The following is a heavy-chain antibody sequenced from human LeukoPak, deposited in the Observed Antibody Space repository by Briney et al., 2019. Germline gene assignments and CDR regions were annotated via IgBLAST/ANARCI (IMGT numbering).Heavy chain of an antibody. CDR1: GFTFSSYS. Sequence: GGSLRLSCAASGFTFSSYSMSWVRQAPGKGLEWVSGTSGSGGSTYYADSVKGRFTISRDNSKYTLYLQMNSLRAEDTAVYYCAKGTTHYYDSSLDYWGQGTLVTVSS. D-gene: IGHD3-22*01. J-gene: IGHJ4*02. V-gene: IGHV3-23*01. CDR3: AKGTTHYYDSSLDY. CDR2: TSGSGGST.